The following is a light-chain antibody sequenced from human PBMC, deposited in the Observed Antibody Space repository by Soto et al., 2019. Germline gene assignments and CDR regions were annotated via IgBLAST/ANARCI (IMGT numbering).Light chain of an antibody. J-gene: IGKJ3*01. CDR3: QQRSNWPPLYT. CDR1: QSVSSY. V-gene: IGKV3-11*01. CDR2: DAS. Sequence: EIVLTQSTATLSLSPGERATLSCRASQSVSSYLAWYQQKPGQAPRLLIYDASNRATGIPARFSGSGSGTDLTLTISSLESEDFAVYYCQQRSNWPPLYTFGHGTKVDIK.